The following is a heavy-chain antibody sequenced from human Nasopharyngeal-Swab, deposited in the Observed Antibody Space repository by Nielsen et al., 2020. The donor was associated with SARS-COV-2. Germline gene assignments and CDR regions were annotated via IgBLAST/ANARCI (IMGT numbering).Heavy chain of an antibody. CDR3: AHDSSGYYYRNDY. V-gene: IGHV3-15*07. J-gene: IGHJ4*02. Sequence: GESLKISCAASGFTFGTYSMNWVRQAPGKGLEWVGHIKSKAVGGTTDYSAPVKGRFTISRDDSKNTLYLQMNSLRTEDTAVYYCAHDSSGYYYRNDYWGQGTLVTVSS. CDR1: GFTFGTYS. CDR2: IKSKAVGGTT. D-gene: IGHD3-22*01.